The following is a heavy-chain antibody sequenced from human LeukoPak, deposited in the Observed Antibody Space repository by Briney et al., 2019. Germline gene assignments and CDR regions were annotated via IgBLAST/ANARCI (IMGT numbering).Heavy chain of an antibody. CDR2: IYYSGST. CDR1: GGSISSSSYY. CDR3: ARDAVCSSTSCYTYDAFDI. Sequence: PSETLSLTCTVSGGSISSSSYYWGWIRQPPGKGLEWIGSIYYSGSTYYNPSLKSRVTISVDTSKNQFSLKLSSVTAADTAVYYCARDAVCSSTSCYTYDAFDIWGQGTMVIVSS. V-gene: IGHV4-39*07. D-gene: IGHD2-2*02. J-gene: IGHJ3*02.